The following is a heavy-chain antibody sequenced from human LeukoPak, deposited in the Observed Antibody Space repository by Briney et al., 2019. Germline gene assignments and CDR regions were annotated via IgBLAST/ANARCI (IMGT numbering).Heavy chain of an antibody. CDR3: ARDAGTDAFDI. CDR1: GYTFRNYG. D-gene: IGHD1-1*01. Sequence: ASVKVSCKASGYTFRNYGINWVRQAPGQRLQWMGWISDYNSDYNDNIKYEQKFQGRVTMTRDTSISTAYMELSRLRSDDTAVYYCARDAGTDAFDIWGQGTMVTVSS. CDR2: ISDYNSDYNDNI. J-gene: IGHJ3*02. V-gene: IGHV1-18*01.